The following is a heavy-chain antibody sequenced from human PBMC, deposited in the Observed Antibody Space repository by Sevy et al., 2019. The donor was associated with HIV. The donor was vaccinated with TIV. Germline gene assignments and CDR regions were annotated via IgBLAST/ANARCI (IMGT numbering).Heavy chain of an antibody. D-gene: IGHD2-15*01. J-gene: IGHJ5*02. V-gene: IGHV4-38-2*02. Sequence: SETLSLTCTVSGYSISSGYYWGWIRQPPGKGLEWIGSIYHSGSTYYNPSLRSRVTISVDTSKNQFSLKLSSVTAADTAVYYCGSAPLESAGWFDPWGQGTLVTVSS. CDR1: GYSISSGYY. CDR3: GSAPLESAGWFDP. CDR2: IYHSGST.